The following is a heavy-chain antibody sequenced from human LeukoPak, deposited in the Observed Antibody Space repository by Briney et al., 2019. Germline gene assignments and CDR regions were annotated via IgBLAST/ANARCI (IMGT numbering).Heavy chain of an antibody. J-gene: IGHJ5*02. Sequence: PGGSLRLSCAASGFTFSSYAMSWVRQAPGKGLEWVASIKEEGNEKYYVDSVKGRFTISRDNAKNSLYLQMNSLRAEDTAVYYCTRFNGYGWFDPWGQGTLVTVSS. D-gene: IGHD3-10*01. V-gene: IGHV3-7*01. CDR3: TRFNGYGWFDP. CDR1: GFTFSSYA. CDR2: IKEEGNEK.